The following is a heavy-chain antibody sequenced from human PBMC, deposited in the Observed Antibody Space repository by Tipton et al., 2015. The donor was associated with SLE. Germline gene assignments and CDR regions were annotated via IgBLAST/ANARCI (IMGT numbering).Heavy chain of an antibody. Sequence: TLSLTCTVSGVFISTSSDYWGWVRQPPGKGLEWIGNIYNSGGTNYNPSLKSRVTISVDTSKNQFSLKLSSVTAADTAVYYCARSREAYCTTTSCPGVYGYWGQGTLVTVSS. J-gene: IGHJ4*02. CDR3: ARSREAYCTTTSCPGVYGY. V-gene: IGHV4-61*05. D-gene: IGHD2-2*01. CDR2: IYNSGGT. CDR1: GVFISTSSDY.